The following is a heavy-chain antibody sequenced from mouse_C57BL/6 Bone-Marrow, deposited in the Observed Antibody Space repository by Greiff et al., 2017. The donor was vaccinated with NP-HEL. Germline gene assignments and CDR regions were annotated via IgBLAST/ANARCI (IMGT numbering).Heavy chain of an antibody. D-gene: IGHD1-1*01. J-gene: IGHJ1*03. CDR2: IWSGGST. Sequence: VKVVESGPGLVQPSQSLSITCTVSGFSLTSYGVHWVRQSPGKGLEWLGVIWSGGSTDYNAAFISRLSISKDNSKSQVFFKMNSLQADDTAIYYCARNHYGSIWYFDVWGTGTTVTVSS. V-gene: IGHV2-2*01. CDR1: GFSLTSYG. CDR3: ARNHYGSIWYFDV.